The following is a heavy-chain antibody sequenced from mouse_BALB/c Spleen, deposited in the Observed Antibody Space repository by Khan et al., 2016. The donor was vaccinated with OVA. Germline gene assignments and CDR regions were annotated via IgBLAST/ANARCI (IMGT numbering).Heavy chain of an antibody. V-gene: IGHV1-85*01. D-gene: IGHD2-14*01. CDR1: GYTFTSYD. CDR2: MFPGDGST. Sequence: VQLQESGAELVKPGASVKLSCKASGYTFTSYDINWVRQRPEQGLEWIGWMFPGDGSTKYNENFKGKVTLTTDKSSSTAYMQLSRLTSEDSGAYFCARGGYGGFAYWGQGTLVTVSA. CDR3: ARGGYGGFAY. J-gene: IGHJ3*01.